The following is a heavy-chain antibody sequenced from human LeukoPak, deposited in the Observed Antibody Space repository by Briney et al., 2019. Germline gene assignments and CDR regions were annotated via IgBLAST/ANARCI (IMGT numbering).Heavy chain of an antibody. Sequence: GGSLRLSCVASGFTFSSSSINWVRQAPGKGLEWVCSISSGGTYIYYADSLRGRFTISRDNARNSLYLQMSSLRAEDTAVYYCARGATVTTDWYFDLWGRGTLVTVSS. D-gene: IGHD4-17*01. J-gene: IGHJ2*01. CDR3: ARGATVTTDWYFDL. CDR2: ISSGGTYI. CDR1: GFTFSSSS. V-gene: IGHV3-21*01.